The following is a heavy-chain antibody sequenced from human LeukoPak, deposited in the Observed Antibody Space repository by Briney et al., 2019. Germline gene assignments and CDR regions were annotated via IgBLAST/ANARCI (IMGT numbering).Heavy chain of an antibody. Sequence: PGGTLRLSCAASGFTFSSYGMSWVRQAPGKGLEWVSSISGSVGTIYYADSVKGRFTISRDNSKNTLYLQMNSLRDEDTAVYYCATHKTYGGYYFDYWGQGTLVTVSS. V-gene: IGHV3-23*01. J-gene: IGHJ4*02. CDR2: ISGSVGTI. CDR1: GFTFSSYG. D-gene: IGHD4-23*01. CDR3: ATHKTYGGYYFDY.